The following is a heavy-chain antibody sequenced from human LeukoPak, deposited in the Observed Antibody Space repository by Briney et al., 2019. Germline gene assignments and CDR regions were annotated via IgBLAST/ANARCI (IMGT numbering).Heavy chain of an antibody. CDR2: MNPDGSSI. Sequence: GGSLRLSCAASGFTFSIYWMYWVRQAPGKGPVWVSRMNPDGSSITYADSVKGRFTISRDNAKNTLYLQMNSLTVEDTAVYYCGRGKTTVTDWGQGTLVTVSS. D-gene: IGHD4-17*01. V-gene: IGHV3-74*01. CDR1: GFTFSIYW. CDR3: GRGKTTVTD. J-gene: IGHJ4*02.